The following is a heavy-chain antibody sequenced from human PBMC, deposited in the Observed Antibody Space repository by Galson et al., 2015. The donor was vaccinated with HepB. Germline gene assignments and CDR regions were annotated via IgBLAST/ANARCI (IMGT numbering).Heavy chain of an antibody. CDR2: IRRKANSYAT. Sequence: SLRLSCAASGFTFSGSAIHWVRQASGKGLEWVGRIRRKANSYATAYAASVKDRFTISRDDSRNTAYLQMNSLKTKDTAVYYCTPTVTLRGFDYWGQGTLVTVSS. J-gene: IGHJ4*02. CDR1: GFTFSGSA. D-gene: IGHD4-17*01. CDR3: TPTVTLRGFDY. V-gene: IGHV3-73*01.